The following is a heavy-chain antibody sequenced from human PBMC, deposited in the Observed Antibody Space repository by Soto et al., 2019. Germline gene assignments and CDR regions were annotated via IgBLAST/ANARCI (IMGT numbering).Heavy chain of an antibody. V-gene: IGHV1-69*01. CDR2: IIPIFGTA. Sequence: QVQLVQSGAEVKKPGSSVKVSCKASGGTFSSYAITWVRQAPGQGLEWMGRIIPIFGTANYNQKFQGRVTITADESTSTAYMELSSLRSEDTAVYYCARNEYSTTFYYYGMDVWGQGTTVPVSS. CDR3: ARNEYSTTFYYYGMDV. J-gene: IGHJ6*02. D-gene: IGHD6-6*01. CDR1: GGTFSSYA.